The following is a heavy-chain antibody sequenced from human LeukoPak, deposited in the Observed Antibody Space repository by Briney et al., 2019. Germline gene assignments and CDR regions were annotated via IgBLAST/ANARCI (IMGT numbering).Heavy chain of an antibody. CDR2: ISGYNGNT. Sequence: ASVKVSCKASGYTFTSYGISWVRQAPGQGLGWMGWISGYNGNTEYAQKFQGRVTITTDTSTSTAYLEIRSLRSDDTAVYYCARGCITMIVVLTDDAFDIWGQGTMVTVSS. CDR1: GYTFTSYG. D-gene: IGHD3-22*01. V-gene: IGHV1-18*01. J-gene: IGHJ3*02. CDR3: ARGCITMIVVLTDDAFDI.